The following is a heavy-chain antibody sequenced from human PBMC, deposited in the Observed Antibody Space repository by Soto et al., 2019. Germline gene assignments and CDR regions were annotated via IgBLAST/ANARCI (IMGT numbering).Heavy chain of an antibody. CDR3: ARRYGDAFDF. CDR1: GGSISSYY. J-gene: IGHJ4*02. D-gene: IGHD4-17*01. Sequence: SETLSLTCTVSGGSISSYYWSWIRQSPGKGLEWIGYIYYSGSTNYNPSLKSRVTISVDTSKNQFSLKLSSVTAADTAVYYCARRYGDAFDFWGKGTLVAVSS. V-gene: IGHV4-59*08. CDR2: IYYSGST.